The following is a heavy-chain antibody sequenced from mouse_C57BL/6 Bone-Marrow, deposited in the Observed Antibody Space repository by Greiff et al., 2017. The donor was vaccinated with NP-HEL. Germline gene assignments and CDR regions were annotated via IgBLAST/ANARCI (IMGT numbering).Heavy chain of an antibody. CDR2: IRRKSSNYAT. CDR1: GFTFNTYA. CDR3: VREADGYPWFAY. V-gene: IGHV10-3*01. D-gene: IGHD2-3*01. Sequence: EVQLVESGGGLVQPKGSLKLSCAASGFTFNTYAMHWVRQAPGKGLEWVARIRRKSSNYATYYADSVKDRFTISRDDSQSMLYLQMNNLKTEDTAMYYCVREADGYPWFAYWGQGTLVTVSA. J-gene: IGHJ3*01.